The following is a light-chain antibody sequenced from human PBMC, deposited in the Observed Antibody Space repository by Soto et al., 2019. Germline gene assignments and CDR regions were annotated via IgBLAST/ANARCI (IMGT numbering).Light chain of an antibody. CDR2: GAS. J-gene: IGKJ1*01. V-gene: IGKV3-15*01. CDR3: QHYSNGPV. CDR1: HSVSSS. Sequence: EVVMTQSPATLSVSPGERATLSCRASHSVSSSLAWYQQKPGQAPRLPIYGASTRAAGIPARFSGSGSGTDFTLTISRLQSEDFAVYYCQHYSNGPVFGQGTKVDIK.